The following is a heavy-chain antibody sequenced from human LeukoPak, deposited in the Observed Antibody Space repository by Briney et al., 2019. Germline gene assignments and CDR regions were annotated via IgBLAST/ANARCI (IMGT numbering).Heavy chain of an antibody. D-gene: IGHD2-2*01. J-gene: IGHJ6*02. Sequence: SETLSLTCTVSGGSISSYYWSWIRQPAGKGLEWIGRIYTSGSTNYNPSLKSRVTISVDTSKNQFSLKLSSVTAADTAVYYCARAEARYCSSTSCYPYYYYGMDVWGQGTTVTVSS. CDR1: GGSISSYY. CDR3: ARAEARYCSSTSCYPYYYYGMDV. CDR2: IYTSGST. V-gene: IGHV4-4*07.